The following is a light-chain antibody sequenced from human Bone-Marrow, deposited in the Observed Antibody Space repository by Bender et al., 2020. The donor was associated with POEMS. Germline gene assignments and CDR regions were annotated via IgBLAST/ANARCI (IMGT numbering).Light chain of an antibody. CDR3: AVYTDTTVV. CDR2: EVS. Sequence: QSALTQPRSVSGSPGQTVTITCTGTSSDVGSYDLVSWYQQHPGKAPKLMIYEVSKRPSGVSNRFSGSKSGNTASLTIPGLQADDEADYYCAVYTDTTVVFGGGTKLTVL. V-gene: IGLV2-14*02. J-gene: IGLJ2*01. CDR1: SSDVGSYDL.